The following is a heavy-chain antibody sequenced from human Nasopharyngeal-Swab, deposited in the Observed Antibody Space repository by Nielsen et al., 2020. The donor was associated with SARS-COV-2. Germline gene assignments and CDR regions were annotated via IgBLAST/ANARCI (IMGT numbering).Heavy chain of an antibody. J-gene: IGHJ6*03. V-gene: IGHV1-46*01. CDR3: AKAGFGPGRILCFGELLPYYMDA. D-gene: IGHD3-10*01. CDR2: INPTGGST. Sequence: WVRQAPGQGLEWMGIINPTGGSTSYAQKFLGRITMTRDTSTSTAYMELSSLRSEDPAVEYCAKAGFGPGRILCFGELLPYYMDAWGKGTTVTVSS.